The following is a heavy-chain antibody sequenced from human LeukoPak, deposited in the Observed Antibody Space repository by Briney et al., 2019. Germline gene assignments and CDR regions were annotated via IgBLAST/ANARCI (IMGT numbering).Heavy chain of an antibody. J-gene: IGHJ4*02. CDR2: MDPHSGNT. Sequence: GASVKVSCKASGYTFTTYDINWVRQATGQGLEWMGWMDPHSGNTHYAQKFQGRVTMTRNTSISTAYMELSSLRSEDTAVYYCARGDSNSGSPLDYWGQGTLVTVSS. V-gene: IGHV1-8*01. D-gene: IGHD3-10*01. CDR3: ARGDSNSGSPLDY. CDR1: GYTFTTYD.